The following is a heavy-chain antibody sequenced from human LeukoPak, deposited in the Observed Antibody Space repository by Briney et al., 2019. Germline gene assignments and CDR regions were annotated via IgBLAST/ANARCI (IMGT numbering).Heavy chain of an antibody. Sequence: SETLSLTCTVSGGSISSYYWSWIRQPAGKGLEWIGRIYTSGSTNYNPSLKSRVTMSVDTSKNQFSLKLSSVTAADTAVYYCAIRHLVSQPIDYWGQGTLVTVSS. V-gene: IGHV4-4*07. CDR3: AIRHLVSQPIDY. CDR1: GGSISSYY. CDR2: IYTSGST. J-gene: IGHJ4*02. D-gene: IGHD1-1*01.